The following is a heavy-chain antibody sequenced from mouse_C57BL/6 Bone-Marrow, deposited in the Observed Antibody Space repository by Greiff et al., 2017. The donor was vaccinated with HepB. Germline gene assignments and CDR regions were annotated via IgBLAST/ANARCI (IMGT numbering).Heavy chain of an antibody. CDR2: ISSGGDYI. Sequence: EVKLVESGEGLVKPGGSLKLSCAASGFTFSSYAMSWVRQTPEKRLEWVAYISSGGDYIYYADTVKGRFTISRDNARNTLYLQMSSLKSEDTAMYYCTRDPSSYYGNYVLYWYFDVWGTGTTVTVSS. J-gene: IGHJ1*03. D-gene: IGHD2-10*01. CDR3: TRDPSSYYGNYVLYWYFDV. V-gene: IGHV5-9-1*02. CDR1: GFTFSSYA.